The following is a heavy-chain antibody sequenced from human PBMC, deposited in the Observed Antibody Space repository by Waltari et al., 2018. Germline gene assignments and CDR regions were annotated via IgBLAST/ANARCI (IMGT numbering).Heavy chain of an antibody. CDR3: AREDTVTGTSDY. J-gene: IGHJ4*02. CDR1: GGSISSGSYY. V-gene: IGHV4-61*02. CDR2: IYTSVST. D-gene: IGHD1-20*01. Sequence: QVQLQESGPGLVKPSQTLSLTFTVSGGSISSGSYYWSWIRQPAGKGLEWIGRIYTSVSTNYNPSLKSRVTISVDTSKNQFSLKLSSVTAADTAVYYCAREDTVTGTSDYWGQGTLVTVSS.